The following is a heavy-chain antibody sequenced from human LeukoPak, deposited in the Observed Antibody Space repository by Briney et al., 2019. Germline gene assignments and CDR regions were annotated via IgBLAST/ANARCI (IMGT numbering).Heavy chain of an antibody. J-gene: IGHJ3*02. CDR2: IYSCGRT. CDR1: GVTVSTTY. V-gene: IGHV3-66*04. Sequence: PGGSLRLSCAASGVTVSTTYMSCVREALGKGLGWGSDIYSCGRTYYADSVKGRFTISRDNSKSPLYLQMNSLRAEDTAVYYCARPHRDRSSTSCYSEDAFDIWGQGTMVTVSS. D-gene: IGHD2-2*01. CDR3: ARPHRDRSSTSCYSEDAFDI.